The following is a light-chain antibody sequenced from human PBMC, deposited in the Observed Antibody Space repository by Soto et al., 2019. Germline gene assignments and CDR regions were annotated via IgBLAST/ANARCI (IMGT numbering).Light chain of an antibody. V-gene: IGLV2-23*01. CDR1: SSDVGSYKF. J-gene: IGLJ3*02. CDR2: EGT. CDR3: CSYAGDSTGV. Sequence: QSALAQPASVSGSPGQSITISCTGSSSDVGSYKFVSWFQQNSGKAPKLIIYEGTKRPSGVSDRFSGSKSGYTASLTISGLQAEDEADYYCCSYAGDSTGVFGGGTKLTVL.